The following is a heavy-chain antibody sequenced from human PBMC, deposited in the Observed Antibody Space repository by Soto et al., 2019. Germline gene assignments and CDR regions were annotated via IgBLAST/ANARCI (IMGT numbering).Heavy chain of an antibody. CDR3: ARVPRGSRYFYYLDV. V-gene: IGHV1-8*01. D-gene: IGHD3-16*01. J-gene: IGHJ6*03. CDR2: MNLNGGNT. CDR1: GDTFTGDE. Sequence: QVQLVQSGAEVKKPGASVKVSCKASGDTFTGDEITWVRQAPGQGLEWMGWMNLNGGNTGYAQTFQGRVSMTGNPSISTAYMELSSLRSEDTAVYYCARVPRGSRYFYYLDVWGKGTTVIVSS.